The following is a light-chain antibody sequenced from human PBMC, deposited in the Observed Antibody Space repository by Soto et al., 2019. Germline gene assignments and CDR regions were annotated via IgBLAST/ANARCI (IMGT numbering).Light chain of an antibody. V-gene: IGKV3-20*01. J-gene: IGKJ1*01. Sequence: EIVLTQSPGTLSLSPGERATLSCRASQSTIYLAWYQQKPGQTPRLLIYGASNRATGIPDRFSGSGSGTDFTLTISRLEPEDFAVYYCHQYAGSPWTFGQGTKVDNK. CDR2: GAS. CDR3: HQYAGSPWT. CDR1: QSTIY.